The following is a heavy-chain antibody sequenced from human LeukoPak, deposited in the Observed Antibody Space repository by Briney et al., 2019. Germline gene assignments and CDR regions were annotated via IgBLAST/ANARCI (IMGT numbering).Heavy chain of an antibody. D-gene: IGHD2/OR15-2a*01. CDR1: GFTFSSYA. J-gene: IGHJ6*03. CDR3: AKVKGGMRTTLDYYYYMDV. Sequence: PGGSLRLSCAASGFTFSSYAMSWVRQAPGKGLEWVSAISGSGGSTYYADSVKGRFTISRDNSKNTLYLQMNSLRAEDTAVYYCAKVKGGMRTTLDYYYYMDVWGKGTTVTVSS. V-gene: IGHV3-23*01. CDR2: ISGSGGST.